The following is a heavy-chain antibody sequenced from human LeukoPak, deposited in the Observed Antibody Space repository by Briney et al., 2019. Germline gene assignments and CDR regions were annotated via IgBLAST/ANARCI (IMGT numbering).Heavy chain of an antibody. D-gene: IGHD3-22*01. CDR3: ARDHGGGYDSSGYHYGGYYFDY. Sequence: GGSLRLSCAASGFTFRSYGMHWVRQAPGKGLEWVAVISYDGSNKYYADSVKGRFTISRDNSKNTLYLQMNSLRAEDTAVYYCARDHGGGYDSSGYHYGGYYFDYWGQGTLVTVSS. V-gene: IGHV3-30*03. CDR2: ISYDGSNK. J-gene: IGHJ4*02. CDR1: GFTFRSYG.